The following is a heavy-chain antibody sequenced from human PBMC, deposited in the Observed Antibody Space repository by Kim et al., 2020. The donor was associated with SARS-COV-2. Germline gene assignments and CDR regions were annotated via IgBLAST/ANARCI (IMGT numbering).Heavy chain of an antibody. CDR2: IYYSGIT. J-gene: IGHJ4*02. CDR1: GGSISSSSYY. V-gene: IGHV4-39*01. Sequence: SETLSLTCTVSGGSISSSSYYWGWIRQPPGKGLEWIGSIYYSGITYYNPSLKSRVTISVDTSKNQFSLMLSSVTAADTVVYYCARLECHSSVWSSFDYSGQRTLITVSS. CDR3: ARLECHSSVWSSFDY. D-gene: IGHD6-19*01.